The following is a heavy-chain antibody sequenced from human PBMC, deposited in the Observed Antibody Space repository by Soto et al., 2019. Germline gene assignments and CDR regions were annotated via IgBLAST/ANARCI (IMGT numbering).Heavy chain of an antibody. V-gene: IGHV4-61*01. Sequence: PSETLSLTCTVSGDSVSSGSYYWSWIRQPPGKGLEWIGYISYSGNTNYNPSLKSRLTISVDTSMNQFSLKLSSVTAADTAVYYCARKAGSFDNWFDPWGQGTLVTVSS. D-gene: IGHD3-10*01. J-gene: IGHJ5*02. CDR1: GDSVSSGSYY. CDR3: ARKAGSFDNWFDP. CDR2: ISYSGNT.